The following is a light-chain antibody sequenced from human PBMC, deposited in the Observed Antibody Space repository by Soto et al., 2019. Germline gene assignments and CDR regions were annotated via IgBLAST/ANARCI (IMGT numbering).Light chain of an antibody. CDR3: QSYDRSLSGSV. CDR2: GNS. CDR1: SSNIGAGYD. Sequence: QSVLTQPPSVSGAPGHRVTISCTWSSSNIGAGYDVHWYQQLPGTAPKLLIYGNSNRPSGVPDRFSGSKSGTSASLAITGLQAEDEADYYCQSYDRSLSGSVFGGGTKLTVL. V-gene: IGLV1-40*01. J-gene: IGLJ2*01.